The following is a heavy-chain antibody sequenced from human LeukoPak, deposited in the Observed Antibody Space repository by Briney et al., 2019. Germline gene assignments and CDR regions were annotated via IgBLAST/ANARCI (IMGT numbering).Heavy chain of an antibody. J-gene: IGHJ4*02. D-gene: IGHD3-16*01. V-gene: IGHV3-30*03. Sequence: GRSLRLSCAASGFTFSSYGMHWVRQAPGKGLEWVAVISYDGSNKYYADSVKGRFTISRDNSKNTLYLQMNSLRAEDTAVYYCATWVSLDYWGQGTRVTVSS. CDR3: ATWVSLDY. CDR2: ISYDGSNK. CDR1: GFTFSSYG.